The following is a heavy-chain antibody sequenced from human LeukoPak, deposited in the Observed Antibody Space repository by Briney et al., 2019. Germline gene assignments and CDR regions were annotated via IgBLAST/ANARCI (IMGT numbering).Heavy chain of an antibody. D-gene: IGHD5-12*01. Sequence: GGSLRLSCAASGFAFNTYTMDWVRQAPGKGLEWVSSIRSTSSYMFYADSLKGRFTISRDNAKNSLYLQMNSLRAEDTAVYYCAREGYSGYDDYWGQGTLVTVSS. CDR1: GFAFNTYT. J-gene: IGHJ4*02. CDR3: AREGYSGYDDY. CDR2: IRSTSSYM. V-gene: IGHV3-21*01.